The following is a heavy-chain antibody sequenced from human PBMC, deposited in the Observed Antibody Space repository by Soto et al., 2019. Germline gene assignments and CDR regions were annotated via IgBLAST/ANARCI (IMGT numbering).Heavy chain of an antibody. V-gene: IGHV2-5*02. J-gene: IGHJ3*02. D-gene: IGHD6-19*01. CDR3: AHHASSGWYRDAFDI. Sequence: QITLKESGPTLMKPTQTLTLTCTFSGFSLSTSGVGVGWIRQPPGKALEWLALIYWDDDKRYSPSLKSRLTITKDTSKNQVVLTMTNMDPVDTATYYCAHHASSGWYRDAFDIWGQGTMVTVSS. CDR2: IYWDDDK. CDR1: GFSLSTSGVG.